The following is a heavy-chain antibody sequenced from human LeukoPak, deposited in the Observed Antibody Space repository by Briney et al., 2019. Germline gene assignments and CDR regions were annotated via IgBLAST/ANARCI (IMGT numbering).Heavy chain of an antibody. CDR2: ITGDGTTT. J-gene: IGHJ1*01. CDR1: GLTFSSYG. D-gene: IGHD6-13*01. CDR3: AKDRRIAAHGYFQH. V-gene: IGHV3-23*01. Sequence: PGGSLRLSCEASGLTFSSYGMSWVRQAPGKGLQWVSAITGDGTTTYYADSVKGRFTISRDNSKNMLYLQMNSLRAEDTAVYYCAKDRRIAAHGYFQHWGQGTLATVSS.